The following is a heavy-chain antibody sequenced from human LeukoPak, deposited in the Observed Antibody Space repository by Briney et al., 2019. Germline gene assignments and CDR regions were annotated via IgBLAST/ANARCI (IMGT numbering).Heavy chain of an antibody. J-gene: IGHJ4*02. CDR2: ILSNGDT. V-gene: IGHV3-53*01. CDR1: EFTVSRNY. CDR3: TGDRMNY. Sequence: GGSLRLSCTASEFTVSRNYMLWVRQAPGKGLEWVSLILSNGDTHYADSVKGRFTISRDTSKNTVSLQMNSLRVEDTAMYYCTGDRMNYWGQGTLVTVSS.